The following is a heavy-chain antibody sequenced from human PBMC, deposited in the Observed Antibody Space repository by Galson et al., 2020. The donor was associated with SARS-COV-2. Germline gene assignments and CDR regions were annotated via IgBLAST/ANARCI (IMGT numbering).Heavy chain of an antibody. CDR1: GYTFTGYY. CDR2: INPNSGGT. Sequence: ASVKVSCQASGYTFTGYYMHWVRQAPGQGLEWMGWINPNSGGTNSAQKFQGRVTLTRDTSISTAYMELTSLRSDDTAIYYCASNRSPGSYSALDYWGQGTLVTVSS. D-gene: IGHD3-10*01. J-gene: IGHJ4*02. CDR3: ASNRSPGSYSALDY. V-gene: IGHV1-2*02.